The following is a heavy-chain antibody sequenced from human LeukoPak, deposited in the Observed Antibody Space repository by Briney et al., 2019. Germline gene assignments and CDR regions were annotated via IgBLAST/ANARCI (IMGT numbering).Heavy chain of an antibody. J-gene: IGHJ6*03. CDR3: ARETTDRRDEYGAYYYYMDV. CDR2: IYYSGST. Sequence: SETLSLTCTVSGGSISSSSYYWGWIRQPPGKGLEWIGSIYYSGSTYYNPSLKSRVTISVDTSKNQFSLKLSSVTAADTAVYYCARETTDRRDEYGAYYYYMDVWGKGTTVTISS. V-gene: IGHV4-39*07. D-gene: IGHD4-17*01. CDR1: GGSISSSSYY.